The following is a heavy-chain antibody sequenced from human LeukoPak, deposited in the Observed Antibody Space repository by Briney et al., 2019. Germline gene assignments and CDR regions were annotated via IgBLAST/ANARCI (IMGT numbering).Heavy chain of an antibody. CDR1: GGSFSGYY. V-gene: IGHV4-34*01. CDR3: ARSKDGSGFAAY. D-gene: IGHD3-22*01. Sequence: SETLSLTCAVYGGSFSGYYWTWIRQPPGKGLEWIGEINHSGNTNYNPSLKSRVAISVDTSKNQFSLKLSSVIAADTAMYYCARSKDGSGFAAYWGQGTQVTVSS. CDR2: INHSGNT. J-gene: IGHJ4*02.